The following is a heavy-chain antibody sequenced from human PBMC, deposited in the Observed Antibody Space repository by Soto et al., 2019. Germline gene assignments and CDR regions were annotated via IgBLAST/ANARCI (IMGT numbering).Heavy chain of an antibody. J-gene: IGHJ4*02. CDR3: AREQYYYESSGYLDY. CDR2: IYYIGSS. D-gene: IGHD3-22*01. Sequence: LSLTCTVSGASVSSGGYYWSWIRQLPGKGLEWIGYIYYIGSSYYNPSLKSRVTISLDTSNNQFSLKLSSVTAADTAVYYCAREQYYYESSGYLDYWGQGIMVTVSS. CDR1: GASVSSGGYY. V-gene: IGHV4-31*03.